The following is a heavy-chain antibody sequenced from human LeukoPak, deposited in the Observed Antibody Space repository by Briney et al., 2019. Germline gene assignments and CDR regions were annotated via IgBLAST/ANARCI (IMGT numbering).Heavy chain of an antibody. CDR2: IYYSGST. V-gene: IGHV4-39*01. CDR1: GGSFSSSTYY. Sequence: PSETLSLTCTVSGGSFSSSTYYWGWIRQPPGKGLEWIGNIYYSGSTYYNPSLKSRVTISVDTSKDQFSLRLSSVTAADTALYYCASSHDSSGYYFGSKNTHTFDIWGQGTMVTVSS. J-gene: IGHJ3*02. D-gene: IGHD3-22*01. CDR3: ASSHDSSGYYFGSKNTHTFDI.